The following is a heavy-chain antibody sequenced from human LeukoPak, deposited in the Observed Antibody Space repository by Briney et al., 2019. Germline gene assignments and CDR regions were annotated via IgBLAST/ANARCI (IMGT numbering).Heavy chain of an antibody. D-gene: IGHD2-2*01. V-gene: IGHV3-21*04. CDR3: AREGQTKRYCSSTSCRGNAFDI. J-gene: IGHJ3*02. CDR1: GFTFSSYS. CDR2: ISSSSSYI. Sequence: PGGSLRPSCAASGFTFSSYSMNWVRQAPGKGLEWVSSISSSSSYIYYADSVKGRFTISRDNAKNSLYLQMNSLRAEDTAVYYCAREGQTKRYCSSTSCRGNAFDIWGQGTMVTVSS.